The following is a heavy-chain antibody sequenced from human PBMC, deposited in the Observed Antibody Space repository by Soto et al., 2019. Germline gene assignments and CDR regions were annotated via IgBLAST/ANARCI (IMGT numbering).Heavy chain of an antibody. Sequence: EVQLLESGGGLVQPGGSLRLSCAASGSTFRNYAMSWVRQAPGKGLEWVSTISGSGGSTFYADSVKGRFTISRDNSRNTLYLQMNSLRAEDTAIYFCARGDDILTGPVFDYWGQGTLVTVSS. V-gene: IGHV3-23*01. D-gene: IGHD3-9*01. CDR3: ARGDDILTGPVFDY. CDR1: GSTFRNYA. J-gene: IGHJ4*02. CDR2: ISGSGGST.